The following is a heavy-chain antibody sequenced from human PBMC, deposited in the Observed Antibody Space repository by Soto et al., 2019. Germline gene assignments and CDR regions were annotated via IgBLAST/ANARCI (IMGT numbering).Heavy chain of an antibody. D-gene: IGHD1-20*01. CDR3: AKAKNDYNWDNRPPFDY. CDR1: GFTLRNYA. J-gene: IGHJ4*02. CDR2: ISANDVGT. V-gene: IGHV3-23*01. Sequence: GGSLRLSCEASGFTLRNYAMTWVRQAPGKGLEWVSLISANDVGTYYAESVKTRFTISTDQSRNTVYLQMDSLRADDTAIYYCAKAKNDYNWDNRPPFDYWGQGTLVTVSS.